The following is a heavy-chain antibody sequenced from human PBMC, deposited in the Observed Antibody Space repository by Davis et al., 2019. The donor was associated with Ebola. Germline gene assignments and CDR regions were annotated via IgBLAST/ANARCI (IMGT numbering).Heavy chain of an antibody. Sequence: ASVKVSCKASAGTFSSYAISWVRQAPGQGLEWMGWISAYNGNTNYAQKLQGRVTMTTDTSTSTAYMELRSLRSDDTAVYYCARGATMVQVDWGQGTLVTVSS. CDR1: AGTFSSYA. V-gene: IGHV1-18*01. D-gene: IGHD3-10*01. J-gene: IGHJ4*02. CDR2: ISAYNGNT. CDR3: ARGATMVQVD.